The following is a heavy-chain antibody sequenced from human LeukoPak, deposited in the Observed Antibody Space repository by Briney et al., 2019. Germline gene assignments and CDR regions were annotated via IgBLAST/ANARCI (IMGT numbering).Heavy chain of an antibody. J-gene: IGHJ4*02. CDR1: GFTFSSSS. CDR2: ISSSTSYI. Sequence: GSLRLSCAAFGFTFSSSSMNLVRQAPGKGLEWVSSISSSTSYIYYADSVKGRFTISRDNAKNSLYLQMNSLRAEDTAVYYCARLQLGAFDYWGQGTLVTVSS. CDR3: ARLQLGAFDY. D-gene: IGHD5-24*01. V-gene: IGHV3-21*01.